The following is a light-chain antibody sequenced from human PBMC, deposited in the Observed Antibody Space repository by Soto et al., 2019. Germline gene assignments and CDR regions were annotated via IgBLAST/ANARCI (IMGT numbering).Light chain of an antibody. CDR3: CSYAGSATYV. V-gene: IGLV2-23*01. CDR1: SSDVGGYNL. Sequence: QSALTQPASVSGSPGQSITISCTGTSSDVGGYNLVSWYQQHPGKAPKLMIYEANKRPSGVSNRFSGSKSGNTASLTISGLQAEDEADYSCCSYAGSATYVFGTGTKLTVL. J-gene: IGLJ1*01. CDR2: EAN.